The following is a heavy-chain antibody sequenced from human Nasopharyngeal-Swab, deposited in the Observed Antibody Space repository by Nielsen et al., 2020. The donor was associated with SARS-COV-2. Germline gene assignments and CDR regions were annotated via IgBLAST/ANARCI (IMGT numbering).Heavy chain of an antibody. CDR3: AGDGLDYDFWSAYFMDV. CDR1: GFTFNNYN. V-gene: IGHV3-21*01. J-gene: IGHJ6*02. D-gene: IGHD3-3*01. CDR2: ISSSSSYI. Sequence: GGSLRLSCAASGFTFNNYNFNWVRQAPGKGLEWVSSISSSSSYIYYADSVKGRFTISRDNAKNSLYLQMNRLRAEDAAVYYCAGDGLDYDFWSAYFMDVWGQGTTVTVSS.